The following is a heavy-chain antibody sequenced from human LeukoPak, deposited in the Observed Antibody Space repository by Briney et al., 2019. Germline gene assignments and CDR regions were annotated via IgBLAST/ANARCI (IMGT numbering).Heavy chain of an antibody. D-gene: IGHD7-27*01. CDR3: VQDRDWGFGY. CDR1: GFTYRNYG. V-gene: IGHV3-30*02. Sequence: GSLRLSCAASGFTYRNYGMHGVRRAPGKGLEWVTFIRNDGSGKYYAASVRGRFTISRDDSKNTLYLQMNSLRAEDTAVYHCVQDRDWGFGYWGRGTLVTVSS. J-gene: IGHJ4*02. CDR2: IRNDGSGK.